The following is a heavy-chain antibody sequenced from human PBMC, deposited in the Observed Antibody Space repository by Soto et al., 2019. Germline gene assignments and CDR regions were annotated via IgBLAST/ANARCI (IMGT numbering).Heavy chain of an antibody. CDR2: ISGGGDTT. Sequence: EVQLLESGGGLVQPGGSLRLSCAASGFIFNNYAMTWVRQAPGKGLEWVSAISGGGDTTSYADSVKGRFTGSRDGSKNTLYLQMSSLRAEDTALYYCAKGRGGSGSLTPRVDFWGQGTLVTVSS. CDR1: GFIFNNYA. J-gene: IGHJ4*02. D-gene: IGHD3-10*01. CDR3: AKGRGGSGSLTPRVDF. V-gene: IGHV3-23*01.